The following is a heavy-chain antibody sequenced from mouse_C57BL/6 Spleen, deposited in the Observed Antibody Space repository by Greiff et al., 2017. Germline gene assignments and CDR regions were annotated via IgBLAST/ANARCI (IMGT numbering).Heavy chain of an antibody. CDR2: INPNNGGT. CDR3: ARRGGPLYYAMDY. Sequence: VQLQQSGPELVKPGASVKISCKASGYTFTDYYMNWVKQSHGKSLEWIGDINPNNGGTSYNQKFKGKATLTVDKSSSTAYMELRSLTSEDSAVYYCARRGGPLYYAMDYWGQGTSVTVSS. D-gene: IGHD1-1*02. V-gene: IGHV1-26*01. J-gene: IGHJ4*01. CDR1: GYTFTDYY.